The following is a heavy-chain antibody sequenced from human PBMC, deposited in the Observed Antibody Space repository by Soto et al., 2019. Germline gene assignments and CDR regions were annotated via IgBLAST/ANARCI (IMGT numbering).Heavy chain of an antibody. Sequence: PGESLKISCKGSGYSFTSYWIGWVRQMPGKGLEWMGIIYPGDSDTRYSPSFQGQVTISADKSISTAYLQWSSLKASDTAMYYCARVPPQQLSPIDAFDIWGQGTMVTVSS. CDR1: GYSFTSYW. CDR2: IYPGDSDT. CDR3: ARVPPQQLSPIDAFDI. J-gene: IGHJ3*02. V-gene: IGHV5-51*01. D-gene: IGHD6-13*01.